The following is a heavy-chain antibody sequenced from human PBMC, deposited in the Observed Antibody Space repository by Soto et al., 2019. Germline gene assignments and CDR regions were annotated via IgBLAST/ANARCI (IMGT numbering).Heavy chain of an antibody. CDR3: ARGGDXXWGSYRHPVDY. J-gene: IGHJ4*02. V-gene: IGHV3-33*01. D-gene: IGHD3-16*02. Sequence: QVQLVESGGGVVQPGRSLRLSCAASGFTFSSYGMHWVRQAPGKGLEWVAVIWYDGSNKYYADSVKGRFTXSRDXSKXXXXXXXXXXXXXXXXXXXCARGGDXXWGSYRHPVDYWGQGTLVTVSS. CDR1: GFTFSSYG. CDR2: IWYDGSNK.